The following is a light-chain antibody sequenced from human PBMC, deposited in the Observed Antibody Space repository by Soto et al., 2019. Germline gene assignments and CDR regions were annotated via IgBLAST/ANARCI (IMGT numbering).Light chain of an antibody. V-gene: IGKV1-27*01. Sequence: DIQMTQSPSSLSASVGDRVTITCRAGHDIGNSLAWYQQKPGQVPKLVIFAASTLQSGVPSRFSGSGSGTAFTLTINSLQPKDFATYYCQKYNGAPPLFTFGPGTKVDIK. CDR3: QKYNGAPPLFT. CDR1: HDIGNS. CDR2: AAS. J-gene: IGKJ3*01.